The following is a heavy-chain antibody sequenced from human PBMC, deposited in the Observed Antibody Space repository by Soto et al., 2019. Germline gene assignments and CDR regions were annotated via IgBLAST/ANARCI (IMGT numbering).Heavy chain of an antibody. V-gene: IGHV3-21*02. CDR1: GFTFSSYS. CDR3: ARETAWNARPDV. D-gene: IGHD1-1*01. CDR2: ISSSSTYI. J-gene: IGHJ6*02. Sequence: EVQLVASGGGLVKSGGSLRLSCAASGFTFSSYSLSWVRQAPGKGLEWVSSISSSSTYIFYADSVKGRFTISRDNSKNSLYLQMNRLRVEDTALYYCARETAWNARPDVWGQGTTVTVSS.